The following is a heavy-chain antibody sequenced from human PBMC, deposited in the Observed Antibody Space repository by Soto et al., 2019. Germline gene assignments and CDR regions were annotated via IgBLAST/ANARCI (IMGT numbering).Heavy chain of an antibody. J-gene: IGHJ4*02. V-gene: IGHV4-4*02. CDR2: IYRTGST. Sequence: PXGTLSVTCAVSGGSFTSNNWWTCVRQPPGQGLEWIGEIYRTGSTNYNPSLKSRVTISLDKSENQFSLKVTSLTAADTAVYYCASRDPGTSVDYWGQGTLVTV. CDR3: ASRDPGTSVDY. CDR1: GGSFTSNNW. D-gene: IGHD1-7*01.